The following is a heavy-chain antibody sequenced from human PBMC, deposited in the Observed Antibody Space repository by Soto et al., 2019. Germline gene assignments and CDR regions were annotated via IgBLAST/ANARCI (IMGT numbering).Heavy chain of an antibody. J-gene: IGHJ3*02. CDR2: ISGTGGNT. D-gene: IGHD3-16*01. CDR3: ATRHDYGGNLDAFDI. V-gene: IGHV3-23*01. CDR1: GVTFSGYA. Sequence: EVQLLESGGGLVQPGGSLRLSCTASGVTFSGYAMSWVRQALGKGLEWVSAISGTGGNTYYADSVKGRFTISRDNSESTLFLQMHRLSADDTAVYYCATRHDYGGNLDAFDIWGQGTTVAVSS.